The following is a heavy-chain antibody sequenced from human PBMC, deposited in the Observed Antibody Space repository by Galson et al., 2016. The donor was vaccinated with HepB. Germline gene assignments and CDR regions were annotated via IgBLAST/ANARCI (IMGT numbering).Heavy chain of an antibody. CDR2: TSFDGRNN. CDR3: ARALIVLMVFGSPFDV. J-gene: IGHJ3*01. CDR1: GFSFSTYA. Sequence: SLRLSCAASGFSFSTYAMHWVRQAPGKGLEWVAITSFDGRNNYYADSLKGRFTISRDNSKNTLYLQMNSLRDEDTAVYYCARALIVLMVFGSPFDVWGQGTMVTVSS. V-gene: IGHV3-30*01. D-gene: IGHD2-8*01.